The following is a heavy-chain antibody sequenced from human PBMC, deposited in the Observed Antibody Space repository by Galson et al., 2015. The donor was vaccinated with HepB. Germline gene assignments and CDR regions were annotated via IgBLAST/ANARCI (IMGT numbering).Heavy chain of an antibody. Sequence: ETLSLTCAVSGGSISSSNWWSWVRQPPGKGLEWIGEIYHSGSTNYNPSLKSRVTISVDKSKNQFSLKLSSVTAADTAVYYCARVSPINMYSDSIAAGPIFDYWGQGILVTVSS. CDR3: ARVSPINMYSDSIAAGPIFDY. V-gene: IGHV4-4*02. D-gene: IGHD6-6*01. CDR1: GGSISSSNW. CDR2: IYHSGST. J-gene: IGHJ4*02.